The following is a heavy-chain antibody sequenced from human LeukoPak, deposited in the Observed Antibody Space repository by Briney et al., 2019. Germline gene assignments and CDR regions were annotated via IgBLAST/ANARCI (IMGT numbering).Heavy chain of an antibody. J-gene: IGHJ4*02. D-gene: IGHD1-26*01. Sequence: SETLSLTCAVYGGSFSGYYWSWIRQPPGKGLEWIGEINHSGSTNYNPSLKSRVTISVDTSKNQFSLKLSSVTAADTAVYYYARTPWELYIDYWGQGTLATVSS. CDR1: GGSFSGYY. V-gene: IGHV4-34*01. CDR3: ARTPWELYIDY. CDR2: INHSGST.